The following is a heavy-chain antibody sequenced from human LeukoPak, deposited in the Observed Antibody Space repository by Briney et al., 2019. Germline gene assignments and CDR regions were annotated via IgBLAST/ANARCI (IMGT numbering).Heavy chain of an antibody. D-gene: IGHD3-3*01. J-gene: IGHJ4*02. Sequence: PGGSLRLPCAASGFTFSNAWMSWVRQAPGKGLEWVGRIKSKTDGGTTDYAAPVKGRFTISRDDSKNTLYLQMNSLKTEDTAVYYCTHTGNDFWSGYSHFDYWGQGTLVTVSS. CDR2: IKSKTDGGTT. CDR3: THTGNDFWSGYSHFDY. V-gene: IGHV3-15*01. CDR1: GFTFSNAW.